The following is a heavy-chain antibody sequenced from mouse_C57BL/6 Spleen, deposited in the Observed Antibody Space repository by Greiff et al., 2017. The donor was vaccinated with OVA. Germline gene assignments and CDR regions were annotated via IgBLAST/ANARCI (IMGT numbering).Heavy chain of an antibody. Sequence: VKLVESGPGLVQPSQSLSITCTVSGFSLTSYGVHWVRQSPGKGLEWLGVIWSGGSTDYNAAFISRLSISKDNSKSQVFFKMNSLQADDTAIYYCAINYYGSVYYYAMDYWGQGTSVTVSS. CDR1: GFSLTSYG. CDR2: IWSGGST. J-gene: IGHJ4*01. V-gene: IGHV2-2*01. D-gene: IGHD1-1*01. CDR3: AINYYGSVYYYAMDY.